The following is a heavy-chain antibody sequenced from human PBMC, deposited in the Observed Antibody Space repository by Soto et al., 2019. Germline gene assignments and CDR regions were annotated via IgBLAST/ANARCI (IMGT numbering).Heavy chain of an antibody. Sequence: SETLSLTCTVSGDSFSDYYWNWIRQVPGKGLEWIGFVFHSATTSYNPSLKPRVAISDDTSKKQFSLRLTSVSAADTAIYYCARGHYSSGWPIDHWGQGILVTVSS. CDR3: ARGHYSSGWPIDH. D-gene: IGHD6-19*01. CDR2: VFHSATT. CDR1: GDSFSDYY. V-gene: IGHV4-59*01. J-gene: IGHJ4*02.